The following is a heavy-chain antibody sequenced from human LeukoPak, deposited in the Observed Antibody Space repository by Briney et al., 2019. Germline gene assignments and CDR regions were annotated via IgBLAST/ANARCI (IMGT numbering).Heavy chain of an antibody. CDR2: INYSGST. V-gene: IGHV4-59*01. J-gene: IGHJ5*02. Sequence: MSSETLSLTCTVSGGSINSYYWSWIRQSPGKGLEWIGYINYSGSTNYNPSLKGRVTMSVDTSKNQVSLKLNSVTAADTAVYYCAKGYNYAYGWFDPWGQGTLVTVSS. D-gene: IGHD5-18*01. CDR3: AKGYNYAYGWFDP. CDR1: GGSINSYY.